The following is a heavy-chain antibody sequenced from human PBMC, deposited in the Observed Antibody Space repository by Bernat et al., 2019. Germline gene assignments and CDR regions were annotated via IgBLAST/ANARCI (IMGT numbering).Heavy chain of an antibody. CDR3: ARDPRDYGDYVYYYYYMDV. Sequence: QVQLVQSGAEVKKPGASVKVSCKASGYTFASYAMHWVRQAPGQRLEWMGWINAGNVNTKYSQKFQGRVTITRDTSASTAYMELSSLRSEDTAVYYCARDPRDYGDYVYYYYYMDVWGQGTTVTVSS. CDR2: INAGNVNT. D-gene: IGHD4-17*01. CDR1: GYTFASYA. V-gene: IGHV1-3*01. J-gene: IGHJ6*03.